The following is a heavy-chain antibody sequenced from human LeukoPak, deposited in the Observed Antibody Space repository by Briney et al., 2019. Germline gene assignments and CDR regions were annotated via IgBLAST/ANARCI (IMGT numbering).Heavy chain of an antibody. CDR3: ARDHSEGYYDSSGYY. CDR1: GFTFSSYA. CDR2: ISYDGSNK. D-gene: IGHD3-22*01. Sequence: GGSLRLSCSASGFTFSSYAMHWVRQAPGKGLEWVAVISYDGSNKYYADSVKGRFTISRDNSKNTLYLQMNSLRAEDTAVYYCARDHSEGYYDSSGYYWGQGTLVTVSS. V-gene: IGHV3-30-3*01. J-gene: IGHJ4*02.